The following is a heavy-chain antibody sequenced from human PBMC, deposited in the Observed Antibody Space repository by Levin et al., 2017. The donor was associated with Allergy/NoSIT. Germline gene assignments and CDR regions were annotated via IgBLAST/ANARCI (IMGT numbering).Heavy chain of an antibody. CDR3: ARDWNGYRLRMDG. CDR1: GFTFSTYK. V-gene: IGHV3-7*01. Sequence: GESLKISCAASGFTFSTYKMSWVRQAPGKGLEWVATINQDGREICYVDSVKGRFTISRDNAKNSVYLQMNSLRFDDTAVYYCARDWNGYRLRMDGWGKGTTVAVSS. CDR2: INQDGREI. J-gene: IGHJ6*03. D-gene: IGHD5-24*01.